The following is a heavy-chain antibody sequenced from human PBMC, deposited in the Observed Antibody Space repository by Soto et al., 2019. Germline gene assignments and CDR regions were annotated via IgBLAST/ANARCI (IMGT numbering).Heavy chain of an antibody. J-gene: IGHJ4*02. CDR3: AKPSAYGDFAGSFDS. CDR1: GFTFNNYA. CDR2: IGGRGGNT. Sequence: EVHLLESGGGLVQRGGSLRLSCVASGFTFNNYAMNWVRQAPGKGLEWVSNIGGRGGNTFYADSMRGRFTISRDNSKNTVYLQRNNLRVDDSATSYCAKPSAYGDFAGSFDSWGQGTLVTVSP. D-gene: IGHD4-17*01. V-gene: IGHV3-23*01.